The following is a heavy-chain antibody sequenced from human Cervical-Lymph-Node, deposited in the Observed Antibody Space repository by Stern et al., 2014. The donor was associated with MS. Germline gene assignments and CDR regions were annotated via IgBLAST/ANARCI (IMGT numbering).Heavy chain of an antibody. D-gene: IGHD6-13*01. J-gene: IGHJ4*02. CDR1: GFTFSGSA. Sequence: EVQMVESGGGLVQPGESLKLSCAASGFTFSGSAMHWVRQASGKGLEWVGRIRSEANSYATAYAASLKGSFTISRDDSKNTAYLQMNSLKTEDTAVYYCTRRDAAAGTEFAYWGQGTLVTVSS. CDR2: IRSEANSYAT. V-gene: IGHV3-73*02. CDR3: TRRDAAAGTEFAY.